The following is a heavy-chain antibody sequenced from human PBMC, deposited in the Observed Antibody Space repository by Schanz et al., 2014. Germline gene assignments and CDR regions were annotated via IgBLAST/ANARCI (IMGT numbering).Heavy chain of an antibody. D-gene: IGHD6-19*01. J-gene: IGHJ4*02. V-gene: IGHV1-18*01. CDR3: ARGGYSSGWYDRDIAHFDY. CDR2: ISAYNGNT. Sequence: QVQLVQSGAEVKKPGASVKVSCKASGYTFTSYGINWVRQAPGQGLEWMGWISAYNGNTNYAQKLQGRVTMATDTSTSTAYMELRSLRSDATAVYYCARGGYSSGWYDRDIAHFDYWGQGTLXTVSS. CDR1: GYTFTSYG.